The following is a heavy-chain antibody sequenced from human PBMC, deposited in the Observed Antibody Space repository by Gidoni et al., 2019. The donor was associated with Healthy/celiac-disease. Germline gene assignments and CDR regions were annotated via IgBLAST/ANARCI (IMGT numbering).Heavy chain of an antibody. CDR1: VFTFDDYA. D-gene: IGHD2-15*01. J-gene: IGHJ6*02. Sequence: EVQLVASGGGLVQPGRSLRLSCAASVFTFDDYAMHWVRQAPGKGLEWVSGISWNSGSIGYADSVKGRFTISRDNAKNSLYLQMNSLRAEDTALYYCAKDIRAATLYYYYGMDVWGQGTTVTVSS. CDR3: AKDIRAATLYYYYGMDV. CDR2: ISWNSGSI. V-gene: IGHV3-9*01.